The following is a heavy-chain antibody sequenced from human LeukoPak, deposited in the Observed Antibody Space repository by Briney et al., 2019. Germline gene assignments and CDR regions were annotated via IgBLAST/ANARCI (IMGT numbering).Heavy chain of an antibody. V-gene: IGHV1-2*02. J-gene: IGHJ4*02. CDR3: ARGLGYCSGGSCYRAIVYFDY. CDR1: GYTFTGYY. Sequence: ASVKVSCKASGYTFTGYYIHWVRQAPGQGLEWMGWINPNSGGTNYAQKFQGRVTMTRDTSIGTAYMELSRLISDDTAVYYCARGLGYCSGGSCYRAIVYFDYWGQGTLVTVSS. CDR2: INPNSGGT. D-gene: IGHD2-15*01.